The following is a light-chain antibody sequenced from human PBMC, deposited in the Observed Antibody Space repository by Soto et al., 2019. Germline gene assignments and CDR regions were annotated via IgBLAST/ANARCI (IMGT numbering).Light chain of an antibody. CDR2: AAS. CDR3: QQSYSTPPEYT. Sequence: DIQMTQSPSSLSASVGDRVTITCRAGQSISTYLNWYQQKPGKAPNLLIYAASNLQSGVPSRFSGSGSGTHFTLTIDSLQPGDSATYFCQQSYSTPPEYTFGQGTKLEI. CDR1: QSISTY. V-gene: IGKV1-39*01. J-gene: IGKJ2*01.